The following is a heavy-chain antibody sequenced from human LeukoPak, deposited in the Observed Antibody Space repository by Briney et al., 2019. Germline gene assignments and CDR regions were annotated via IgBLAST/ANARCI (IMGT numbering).Heavy chain of an antibody. D-gene: IGHD6-19*01. V-gene: IGHV4-39*07. CDR3: AREGGIAVAGTSRDY. CDR1: GGSISSSSYY. Sequence: SETLSLTCTVSGGSISSSSYYWGWIRQPPGKGLEWIGSIYYSGSTYYNPSLKSRVTISVDTSKNQFSLKLSSVTAADTAVYYCAREGGIAVAGTSRDYWGQGTLVTVSS. J-gene: IGHJ4*02. CDR2: IYYSGST.